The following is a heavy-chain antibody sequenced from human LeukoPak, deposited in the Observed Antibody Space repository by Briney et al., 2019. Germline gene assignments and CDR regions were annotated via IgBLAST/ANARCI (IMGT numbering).Heavy chain of an antibody. J-gene: IGHJ6*03. V-gene: IGHV3-11*01. CDR2: ISPSGAST. CDR3: AKVAAQEAYNQYYMDA. CDR1: GFKFSDYY. D-gene: IGHD5-24*01. Sequence: KTGGSLRLSCAAYGFKFSDYYMKWIRQAPGKGLEWVSYISPSGASTYYADSVKGRFTISRDNAENSLYLRIDSLRAEDTAIYYCAKVAAQEAYNQYYMDAWGKGTSVTVSS.